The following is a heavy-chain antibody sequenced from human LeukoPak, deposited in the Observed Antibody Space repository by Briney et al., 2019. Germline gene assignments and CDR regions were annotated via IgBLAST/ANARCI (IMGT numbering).Heavy chain of an antibody. CDR3: ASVAAAGPPDGAFDI. CDR2: INHSGST. D-gene: IGHD6-13*01. V-gene: IGHV4-34*01. CDR1: GGSFSGDY. Sequence: SETLSLTCAVYGGSFSGDYWSWIRQPPGKGLEWIGEINHSGSTNYNPSLKSRVTISVDTSKNQFSLKVSSVTAADTAVYYCASVAAAGPPDGAFDIWGQGAMVTVSS. J-gene: IGHJ3*02.